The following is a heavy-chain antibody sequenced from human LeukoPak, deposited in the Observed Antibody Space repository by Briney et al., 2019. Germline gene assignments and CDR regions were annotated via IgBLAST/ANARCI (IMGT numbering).Heavy chain of an antibody. CDR1: GFTFSSYE. J-gene: IGHJ4*02. D-gene: IGHD1-26*01. CDR3: AKDIEVGATMGFDY. V-gene: IGHV3-48*03. CDR2: ISSSGSTI. Sequence: GGSLRLSCAASGFTFSSYEMNWVRQAPGKGLEWVSYISSSGSTIYYADSVKGRFTISRDNSKNSLYLQMNSLRTEDTALYYCAKDIEVGATMGFDYWGQGTLVTVSS.